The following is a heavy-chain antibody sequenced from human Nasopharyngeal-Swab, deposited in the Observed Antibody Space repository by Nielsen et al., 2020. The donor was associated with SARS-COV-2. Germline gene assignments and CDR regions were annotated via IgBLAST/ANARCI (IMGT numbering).Heavy chain of an antibody. CDR3: ARQFRGYYDSSGPLSWFDP. D-gene: IGHD3-22*01. CDR2: IDPSDSYT. V-gene: IGHV5-10-1*01. Sequence: VRQMPGKGLEWMGRIDPSDSYTNYSPSFQGHVTISADKSISTAYLQWSSLKASDTAMYYCARQFRGYYDSSGPLSWFDPWGQGTPVTVSS. J-gene: IGHJ5*02.